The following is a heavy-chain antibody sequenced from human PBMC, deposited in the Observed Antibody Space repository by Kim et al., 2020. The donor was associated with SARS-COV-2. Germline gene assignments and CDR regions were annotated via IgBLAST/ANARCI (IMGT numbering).Heavy chain of an antibody. D-gene: IGHD1-7*01. CDR3: VKDRRYNWNYGGALVEY. V-gene: IGHV3-64D*09. Sequence: VKGRCTISRDNAKNTLYLQMSSLRAEDTAVYYCVKDRRYNWNYGGALVEYWGQGTLVTVSS. J-gene: IGHJ4*02.